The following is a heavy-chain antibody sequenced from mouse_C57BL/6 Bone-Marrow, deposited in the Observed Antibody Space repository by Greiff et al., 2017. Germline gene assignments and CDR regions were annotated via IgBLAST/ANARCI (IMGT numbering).Heavy chain of an antibody. CDR1: GYTFTSYW. J-gene: IGHJ4*01. Sequence: QVQLQQPGAELVKPGASVKMSCKASGYTFTSYWITWVKQRPGQGLEWIGDIYPGSGSTNYNEKFKSKATLTVDTSSSTAYMQLSSLTSEDSAVYYCAREGDYYGSTYYAMAYWGQGTSVTVSS. CDR2: IYPGSGST. V-gene: IGHV1-55*01. CDR3: AREGDYYGSTYYAMAY. D-gene: IGHD1-1*01.